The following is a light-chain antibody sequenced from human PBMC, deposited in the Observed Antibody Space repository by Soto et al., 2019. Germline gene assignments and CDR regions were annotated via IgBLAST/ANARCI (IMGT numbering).Light chain of an antibody. Sequence: DIQMTQSPSSLSASVGARVTITCQASQDISNYLNWYQQKPGKAPKLLIYDASNLETGVPSRFSGSGSRTDFTFTISSLQPEDIATYYCQQYDNLPPLTFGGGTKVEIK. CDR1: QDISNY. J-gene: IGKJ4*01. V-gene: IGKV1-33*01. CDR2: DAS. CDR3: QQYDNLPPLT.